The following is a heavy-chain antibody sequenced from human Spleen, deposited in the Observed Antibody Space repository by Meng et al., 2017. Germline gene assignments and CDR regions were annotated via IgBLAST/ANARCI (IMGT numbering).Heavy chain of an antibody. J-gene: IGHJ4*02. CDR3: ARSWITEMANFDY. CDR2: INTHNGNT. D-gene: IGHD5-24*01. V-gene: IGHV1-3*04. Sequence: QVQLVQSGAEVKKPGASVKVSCKASGYIFTIYAMHWVRQAPGQRPEWMGWINTHNGNTKYSQKFQDRVTIIRDTSASTAYMELSSLRSEDTAVYYCARSWITEMANFDYWGQGTLVTVSS. CDR1: GYIFTIYA.